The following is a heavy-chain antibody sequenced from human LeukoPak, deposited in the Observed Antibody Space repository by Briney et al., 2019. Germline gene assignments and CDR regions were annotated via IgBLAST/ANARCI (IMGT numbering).Heavy chain of an antibody. D-gene: IGHD5-18*01. CDR2: INPNSGVT. CDR3: ARGTGEGYTYGRYYFDY. V-gene: IGHV1-2*02. CDR1: GYTFTGYY. J-gene: IGHJ4*02. Sequence: GASVKASCKASGYTFTGYYMHWVRQAPGRGLEWMGWINPNSGVTDYAQNFQGRVTMTRDTSISTAYVELSRLRSDDTAVYYCARGTGEGYTYGRYYFDYWGQGTLVTVSS.